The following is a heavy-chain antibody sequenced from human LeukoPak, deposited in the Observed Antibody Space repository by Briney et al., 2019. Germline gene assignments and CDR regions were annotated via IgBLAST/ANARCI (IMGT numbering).Heavy chain of an antibody. Sequence: ASVKVSCKASGYTFTGYYMHWVRQAPGQGLEWMGWINPNSGGTNYAQKFQGRVTMTRDTSISTAYMALRRLRSDDTAVYYCARLEGASSFDYWGQGTLVTVSS. D-gene: IGHD1-26*01. V-gene: IGHV1-2*02. CDR2: INPNSGGT. CDR1: GYTFTGYY. CDR3: ARLEGASSFDY. J-gene: IGHJ4*02.